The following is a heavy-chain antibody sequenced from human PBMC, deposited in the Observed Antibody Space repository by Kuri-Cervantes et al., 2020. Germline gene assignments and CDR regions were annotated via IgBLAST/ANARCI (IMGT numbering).Heavy chain of an antibody. J-gene: IGHJ3*02. Sequence: SVKVSCKASGGTFSSYAISWVRQAPGQGREWMGGIIPIFGTANYAQKFQGRVTITADESTSTAYMELSSLRSEDTAVYYCARVGHTFPAAFDIWGQGTMVTVSS. CDR2: IIPIFGTA. CDR3: ARVGHTFPAAFDI. V-gene: IGHV1-69*13. D-gene: IGHD2-2*02. CDR1: GGTFSSYA.